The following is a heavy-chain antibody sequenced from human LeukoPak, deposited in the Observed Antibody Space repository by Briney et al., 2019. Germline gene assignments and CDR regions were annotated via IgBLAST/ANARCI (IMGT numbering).Heavy chain of an antibody. J-gene: IGHJ4*02. V-gene: IGHV3-33*01. Sequence: GGSLRIFCAASGFTFSSYGIHWVRQAPGKGLEWVAVIWYDGSKKYYADSVKGRFTISRDDSKNTLYLQMNSLRAEDTAVYYCARDFGLTNYHFDYWGQGTLVTVSS. CDR3: ARDFGLTNYHFDY. D-gene: IGHD3-16*01. CDR2: IWYDGSKK. CDR1: GFTFSSYG.